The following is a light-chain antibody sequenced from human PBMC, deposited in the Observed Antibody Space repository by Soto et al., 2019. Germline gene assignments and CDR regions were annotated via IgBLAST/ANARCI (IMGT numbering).Light chain of an antibody. V-gene: IGKV1-39*01. J-gene: IGKJ5*01. Sequence: DIQMTQSPSSLSASVGDRVTMTCQASRSVSRYLTWYQQKPGKAPNLLIYAASSWQSGVPARFSGSGSGTDFALTISNLQPEDFATYYCQQSYSPPPITFGQGTRLEI. CDR3: QQSYSPPPIT. CDR1: RSVSRY. CDR2: AAS.